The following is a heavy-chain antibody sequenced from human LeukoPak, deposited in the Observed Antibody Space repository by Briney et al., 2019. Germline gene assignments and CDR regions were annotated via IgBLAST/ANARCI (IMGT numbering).Heavy chain of an antibody. CDR2: IYYSGST. D-gene: IGHD2-15*01. CDR3: ARYCSGGSCYYYGMDV. V-gene: IGHV4-59*01. CDR1: GGSISSYY. J-gene: IGHJ6*02. Sequence: KPSETLSFTCTVSGGSISSYYWSWIRQPPGKGLEWIGYIYYSGSTNYNPSLKSRVTISVDTSKNQFSLKLSSVTAADTAVYYCARYCSGGSCYYYGMDVWGQGTTVTVSS.